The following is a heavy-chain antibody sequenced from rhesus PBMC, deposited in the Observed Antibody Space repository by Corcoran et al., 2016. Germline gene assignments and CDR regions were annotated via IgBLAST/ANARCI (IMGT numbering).Heavy chain of an antibody. CDR2: INGNRGRP. D-gene: IGHD4-29*01. Sequence: QVQLQESGPGLVKPLETLSLTCAVSGASISSSWWTWIRQPPGKGLEWIGEINGNRGRPSYKSALESRVAISKDASKNQFSLTVKSVTAADAALYYCAYGSIPYGWDSWGQGVVVTVSS. J-gene: IGHJ6*01. CDR3: AYGSIPYGWDS. CDR1: GASISSSW. V-gene: IGHV4-80*01.